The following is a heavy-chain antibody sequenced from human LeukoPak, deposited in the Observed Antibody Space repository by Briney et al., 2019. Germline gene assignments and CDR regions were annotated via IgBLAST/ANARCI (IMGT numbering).Heavy chain of an antibody. D-gene: IGHD1-7*01. CDR1: GGSISSSSYY. J-gene: IGHJ4*02. CDR3: ARDPTGTTEGGFDY. CDR2: IYYSGST. Sequence: SETLSLTCTVSGGSISSSSYYWGWIRQPPGKGLEWIGSIYYSGSTYYNPSLKSRVTISVDTSKNQFSLKLSSVTAADTAVYYCARDPTGTTEGGFDYWGQGTLVTVSS. V-gene: IGHV4-39*07.